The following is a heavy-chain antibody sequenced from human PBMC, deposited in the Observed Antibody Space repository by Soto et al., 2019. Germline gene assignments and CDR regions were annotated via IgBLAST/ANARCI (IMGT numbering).Heavy chain of an antibody. CDR3: AGSGYYHNSGMDV. Sequence: PGGSLRLSCAASGFTVSSNYMSWVRQAPGKGLEWIGYIYHSGSTYYNPSLKSRVTISVDRSKNQFSLKLSYVTAADTAVYYCAGSGYYHNSGMDVWGQGTTVTVSS. D-gene: IGHD3-22*01. CDR2: IYHSGST. V-gene: IGHV4-4*02. CDR1: GFTVSSNY. J-gene: IGHJ6*02.